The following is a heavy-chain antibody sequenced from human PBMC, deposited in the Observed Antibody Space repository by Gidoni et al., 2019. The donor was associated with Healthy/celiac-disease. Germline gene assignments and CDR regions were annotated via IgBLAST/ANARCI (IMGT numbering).Heavy chain of an antibody. CDR3: ARCGYYYDSSGYLDY. D-gene: IGHD3-22*01. J-gene: IGHJ4*02. CDR1: GGSISSGSYY. CDR2: IYTSGST. Sequence: QVQLQESGPGLVKPSQTLSFTCTAPGGSISSGSYYWSWLRQPAGKGLEWIGRIYTSGSTNYNPSLKSRVTISVDTSKNQFSLKLSSVTAADTAVYYCARCGYYYDSSGYLDYWGQGTLITVSS. V-gene: IGHV4-61*02.